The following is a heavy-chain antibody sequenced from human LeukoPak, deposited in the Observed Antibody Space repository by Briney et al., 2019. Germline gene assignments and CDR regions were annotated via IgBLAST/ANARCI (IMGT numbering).Heavy chain of an antibody. D-gene: IGHD2-21*01. CDR2: IASDGSHT. CDR3: ARERQDTVLHSGAFDI. CDR1: GFPLSAYF. J-gene: IGHJ3*02. V-gene: IGHV3-30-3*01. Sequence: PGRSLRLSCAASGFPLSAYFMHWVRQPPGKGLEWVADIASDGSHTFYAEPVKGRFTISRDNSKNTLYLQMNSLRAEDTAVYFCARERQDTVLHSGAFDIWGQGTMVTVSS.